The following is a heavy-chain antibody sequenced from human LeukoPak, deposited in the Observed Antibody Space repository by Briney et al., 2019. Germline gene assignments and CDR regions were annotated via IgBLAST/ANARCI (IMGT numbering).Heavy chain of an antibody. D-gene: IGHD3-22*01. V-gene: IGHV4-4*07. CDR2: IYTSGST. CDR3: ARGQRYYYDSSGPYRDAFDI. CDR1: GGSISSYY. J-gene: IGHJ3*02. Sequence: SETLSLTCTVSGGSISSYYWSWIRQPAGKGVEWIGRIYTSGSTNYNPSLKSRVTMSVDTSKNQFSLKLSSVTAADTAVYYCARGQRYYYDSSGPYRDAFDIWGQGTMVTVSS.